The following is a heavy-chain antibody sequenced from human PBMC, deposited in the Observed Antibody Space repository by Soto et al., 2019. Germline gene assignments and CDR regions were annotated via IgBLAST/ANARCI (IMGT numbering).Heavy chain of an antibody. Sequence: QVQLVQSGAEVKKPGSSVKVSCKASGGTFSSYIISWVRQAPGQGLEWMGRIIPILGIAKYAQKFQGRVTITADKSTSTAYLELSSLRSEDTAGYYWARGLHYDSISLDDYWGQGTLVTVSS. CDR1: GGTFSSYI. J-gene: IGHJ4*02. CDR3: ARGLHYDSISLDDY. CDR2: IIPILGIA. D-gene: IGHD3-22*01. V-gene: IGHV1-69*02.